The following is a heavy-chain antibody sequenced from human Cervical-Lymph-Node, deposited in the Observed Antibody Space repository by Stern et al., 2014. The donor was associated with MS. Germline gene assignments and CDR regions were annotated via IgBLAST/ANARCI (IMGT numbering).Heavy chain of an antibody. J-gene: IGHJ5*02. CDR3: ARGAGDNWFDP. Sequence: QVQLVESGADVKKPGSSVRVSCKASGGISWLRQAPGQGLEWMGGIIPFVGTGTVNYAPNFQGRLTIIADTSTNTNHHALTSIRFADTAVYYGARGAGDNWFDPWGQGTLVSVSS. D-gene: IGHD3-10*01. CDR2: IIPFVGTGTV. V-gene: IGHV1-69*06. CDR1: GG.